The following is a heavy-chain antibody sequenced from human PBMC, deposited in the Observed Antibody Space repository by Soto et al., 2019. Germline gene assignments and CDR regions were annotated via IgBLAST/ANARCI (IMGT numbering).Heavy chain of an antibody. CDR1: GGSISSNY. CDR3: ARYRREAVAGYTLDN. CDR2: VYNSGST. Sequence: SETLSLTCTVSGGSISSNYWTWIRQPPGKGLEWIGYVYNSGSTNYNPSLKSRVTISEDTSKSQFSLKVNSMTAADTAVYYCARYRREAVAGYTLDNWGQGILVTV. J-gene: IGHJ4*02. D-gene: IGHD6-13*01. V-gene: IGHV4-59*01.